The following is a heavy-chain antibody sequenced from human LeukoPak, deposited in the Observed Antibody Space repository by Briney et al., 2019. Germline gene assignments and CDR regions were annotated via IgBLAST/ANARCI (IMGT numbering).Heavy chain of an antibody. D-gene: IGHD3-16*01. V-gene: IGHV3-48*01. CDR3: VRDYVYAFDI. CDR2: IRSRGGIV. Sequence: TGGSLRLSCVASGFTFNAYSMNWARQAPGKGLEWISYIRSRGGIVSYADSVKGRFTISTDTAKSSLFLQMNGLSADDTAVYYCVRDYVYAFDIWGQGTMVTVSS. CDR1: GFTFNAYS. J-gene: IGHJ3*02.